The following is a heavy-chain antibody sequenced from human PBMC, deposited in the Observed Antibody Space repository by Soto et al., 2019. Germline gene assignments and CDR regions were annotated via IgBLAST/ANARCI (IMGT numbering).Heavy chain of an antibody. CDR1: GYSFTSYW. CDR2: IYPGDSDT. Sequence: GESLKISGKGSGYSFTSYWIGWVRQMPGKGLEWMGIIYPGDSDTRYSPSFQGQVTISADKSISTAYLQWSSLKASDTAMYYCARTAAAGKYYNGMDVWGQGTTVTVSS. J-gene: IGHJ6*02. V-gene: IGHV5-51*01. CDR3: ARTAAAGKYYNGMDV. D-gene: IGHD6-13*01.